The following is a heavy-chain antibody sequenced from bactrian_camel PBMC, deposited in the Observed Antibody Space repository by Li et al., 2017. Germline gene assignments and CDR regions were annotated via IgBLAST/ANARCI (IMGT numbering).Heavy chain of an antibody. CDR3: ASDPIDYYSDYDRVYTGRKNY. J-gene: IGHJ4*01. V-gene: IGHV3S55*01. CDR2: INSNGRT. D-gene: IGHD4*01. Sequence: VQLVESGGGSVQVGGSLRLSCAASGTTFSSCSAAWYRQAPGKEREVISTINSNGRTYYANSVKGRFTISRDNAKNTLYLQMNSLKTEDTAVYYCASDPIDYYSDYDRVYTGRKNYWGQGTQVTVS. CDR1: GTTFSSCS.